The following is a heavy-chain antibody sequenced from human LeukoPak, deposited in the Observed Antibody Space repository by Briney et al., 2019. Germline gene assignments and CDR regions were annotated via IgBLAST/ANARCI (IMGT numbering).Heavy chain of an antibody. D-gene: IGHD4-17*01. J-gene: IGHJ3*02. V-gene: IGHV3-23*01. Sequence: PGGSLTLSCTASGLTFSNYATTYVRQAPGKGLEWVSSITGSGRGTYYADSVKGRFSVSRDNSQNTVFLHMNSLRADDTALYYCSKDPNGDYVGAFDMWGPGTMVTVSS. CDR3: SKDPNGDYVGAFDM. CDR1: GLTFSNYA. CDR2: ITGSGRGT.